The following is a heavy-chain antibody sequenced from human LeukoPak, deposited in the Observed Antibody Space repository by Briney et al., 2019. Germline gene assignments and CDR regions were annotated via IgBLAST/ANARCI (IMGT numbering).Heavy chain of an antibody. D-gene: IGHD6-19*01. CDR2: MSGSGGST. J-gene: IGHJ4*02. CDR1: GFTFSSYA. V-gene: IGHV3-23*01. Sequence: HPGGSLRLSCAASGFTFSSYAMSWVRQAPGKGLEWVSAMSGSGGSTYYADSVKGRFTISRDNSKNTLYLQMNSLRAEDTAVYYCAKASSGWLGGLFDYWGQGTLVTVSS. CDR3: AKASSGWLGGLFDY.